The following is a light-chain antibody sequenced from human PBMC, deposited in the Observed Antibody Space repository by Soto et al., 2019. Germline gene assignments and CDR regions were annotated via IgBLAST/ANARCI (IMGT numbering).Light chain of an antibody. Sequence: EIAMTQSPATLSVSPGQRATLSCRASLNVNSNLAWYQQKPGHAPSLLMYNVSTRATGFPARFSGSGSGTEFTLTISSLQSEDSAIYYCQQYNTLNTFGQGTKLEIK. J-gene: IGKJ2*01. CDR1: LNVNSN. V-gene: IGKV3-15*01. CDR3: QQYNTLNT. CDR2: NVS.